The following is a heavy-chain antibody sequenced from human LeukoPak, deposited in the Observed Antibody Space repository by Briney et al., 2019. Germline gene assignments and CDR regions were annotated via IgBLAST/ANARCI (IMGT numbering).Heavy chain of an antibody. D-gene: IGHD3-22*01. Sequence: LPGGSLRLSCAASGFTVSSYSMHWVRQAPGKGLEWVAVIWYDGSNKYYADSVKGRFTISRDNSKNTLYLQMNSLRAEDTAVYYCARGEDYYDSSGYYYVYWGQGTLVTVSS. J-gene: IGHJ4*02. V-gene: IGHV3-33*08. CDR2: IWYDGSNK. CDR3: ARGEDYYDSSGYYYVY. CDR1: GFTVSSYS.